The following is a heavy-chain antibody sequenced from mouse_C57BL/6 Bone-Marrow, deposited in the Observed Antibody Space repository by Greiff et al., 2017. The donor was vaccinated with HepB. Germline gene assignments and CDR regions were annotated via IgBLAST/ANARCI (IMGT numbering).Heavy chain of an antibody. CDR3: ATLRRGAWFAY. V-gene: IGHV1-26*01. CDR1: GYTFTDYY. Sequence: EVQLQQSGPELVKPGASVKISCKASGYTFTDYYMNWVKQSHGKSLEWIGDINPNNGGTSYNQKFKGKATLTVDKSSSTAYMELRSLTSEDSAVYYGATLRRGAWFAYWGQGTLVTVSA. D-gene: IGHD2-4*01. J-gene: IGHJ3*01. CDR2: INPNNGGT.